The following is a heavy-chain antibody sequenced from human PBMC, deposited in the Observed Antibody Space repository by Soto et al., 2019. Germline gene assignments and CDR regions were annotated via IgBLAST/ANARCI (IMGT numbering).Heavy chain of an antibody. Sequence: GSLRLSCAASGCSLSGYWMHWVRQAPGKGLVWVSRIDTYGSATKYADSVEGRFSISKDNAENTLYLQMNNLRADDTAVYYCVRVLKSIGWDNDVFDIWGQGTMVTVSS. D-gene: IGHD6-19*01. J-gene: IGHJ3*02. CDR3: VRVLKSIGWDNDVFDI. CDR1: GCSLSGYW. CDR2: IDTYGSAT. V-gene: IGHV3-74*01.